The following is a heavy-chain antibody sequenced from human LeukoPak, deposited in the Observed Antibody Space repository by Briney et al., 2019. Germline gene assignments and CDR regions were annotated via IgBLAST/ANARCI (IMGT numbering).Heavy chain of an antibody. V-gene: IGHV3-30*02. J-gene: IGHJ4*02. CDR2: IRYDGSNK. CDR1: GFTFSSYG. D-gene: IGHD4-23*01. Sequence: GGSLRLSCAASGFTFSSYGMHWVRQAPGKGLEWVAFIRYDGSNKYYAGSVKGRFTISRDNSKNTLYLQMNSLRAEDTAVYYCAKDAPNYGGNDRFDYWGQGTLVTVSS. CDR3: AKDAPNYGGNDRFDY.